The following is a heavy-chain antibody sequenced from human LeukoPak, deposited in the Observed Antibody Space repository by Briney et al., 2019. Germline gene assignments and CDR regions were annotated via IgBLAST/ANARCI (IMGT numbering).Heavy chain of an antibody. D-gene: IGHD5-24*01. CDR2: INHSGTT. V-gene: IGHV4-34*01. Sequence: SETLSLTCGVYDGSFSDYSWNWIRQPPGKGLEWIGEINHSGTTNYNPSFKSRVTISVDTSKNQFSLKLSSLTAADTAVYYCARLVRVEMPTIGAWFDPWGQGTLVTVSS. CDR1: DGSFSDYS. J-gene: IGHJ5*02. CDR3: ARLVRVEMPTIGAWFDP.